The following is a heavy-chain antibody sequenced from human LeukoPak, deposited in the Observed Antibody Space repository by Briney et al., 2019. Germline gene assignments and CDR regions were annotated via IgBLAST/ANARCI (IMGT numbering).Heavy chain of an antibody. V-gene: IGHV1-2*02. CDR1: GYTFTGYY. J-gene: IGHJ4*02. Sequence: ASVKVSCKASGYTFTGYYMHWVRQAPGQGLEWMGWINPNSGGTNYAQKFQGRVTITRDTSTSTVYMDLSSLRSEDTAVYYCARDSYLEFAYFQGADYWGQGTRVTVSS. CDR2: INPNSGGT. CDR3: ARDSYLEFAYFQGADY. D-gene: IGHD2-2*01.